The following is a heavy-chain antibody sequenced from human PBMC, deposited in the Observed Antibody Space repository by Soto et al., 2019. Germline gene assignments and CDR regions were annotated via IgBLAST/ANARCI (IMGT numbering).Heavy chain of an antibody. CDR1: GFSLSTSGVG. V-gene: IGHV2-5*02. D-gene: IGHD6-6*01. CDR2: IYWDDGK. CDR3: AHSSLSSWREGPFVY. Sequence: QITLKESGPTLVKPTQTLTLTCTFSGFSLSTSGVGVGWIRQPPGKALEWLALIYWDDGKRYSPSLKSRLTITKDPPKNQVVLTMTNMDPVDTATYYCAHSSLSSWREGPFVYWGQGTLVTVSS. J-gene: IGHJ4*02.